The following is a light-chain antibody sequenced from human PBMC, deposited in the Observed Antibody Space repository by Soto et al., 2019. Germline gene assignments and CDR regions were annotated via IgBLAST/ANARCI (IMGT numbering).Light chain of an antibody. J-gene: IGLJ1*01. CDR3: QSYDRSLSYV. CDR1: SSNIGAGYD. V-gene: IGLV1-40*01. CDR2: GNS. Sequence: QSVLTQPPSVSGAPGQRVTISCTGSSSNIGAGYDVHWYQQLPGTAPKLLISGNSNRPSGVPDRFSGSKSGTSASLAITGLQAEDEADYYCQSYDRSLSYVFGTGTKVTVL.